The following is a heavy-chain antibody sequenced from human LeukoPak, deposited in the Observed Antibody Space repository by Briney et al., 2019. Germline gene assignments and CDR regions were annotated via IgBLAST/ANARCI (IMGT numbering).Heavy chain of an antibody. CDR2: VRNDGSNQ. CDR3: AKESDSGYHSEGPKN. CDR1: GFVLSDYG. D-gene: IGHD5-12*01. J-gene: IGHJ4*02. V-gene: IGHV3-30*02. Sequence: GGSLRLSCAASGFVLSDYGMHWVRQAPGKGLEWVAFVRNDGSNQYYVGSVKGRFTNYRDKSKNTLYLQMNSLRAEDTAVYSCAKESDSGYHSEGPKNWGLGTLVTVST.